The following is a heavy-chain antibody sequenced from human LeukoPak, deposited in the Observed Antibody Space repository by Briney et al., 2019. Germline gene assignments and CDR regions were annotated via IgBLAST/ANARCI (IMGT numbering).Heavy chain of an antibody. V-gene: IGHV1-8*02. D-gene: IGHD4-11*01. CDR2: MIPRTGFA. CDR1: GYTFYIYN. Sequence: GSLKVSCKASGYTFYIYNVYWVRQAPGKGLEWMGWMIPRTGFAAYAQTFQDRVTITRDTFTTTPYMELTSRRAEGTAVYFCGRGGIRDSNNVNYLYMAVGGKGTALSVPS. J-gene: IGHJ6*04. CDR3: GRGGIRDSNNVNYLYMAV.